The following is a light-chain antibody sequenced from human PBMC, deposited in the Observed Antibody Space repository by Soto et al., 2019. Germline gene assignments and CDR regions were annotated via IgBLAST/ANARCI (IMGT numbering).Light chain of an antibody. J-gene: IGKJ5*01. V-gene: IGKV3-15*01. CDR3: QQYYYWPPWT. CDR1: QSVSRN. CDR2: GAS. Sequence: ETVLTQSPATLSVSPGERVTLFCRASQSVSRNLAWHQQKPGQAPRLLIYGASTRATGIPARFSGSGSGTESTLTISSLQSEDFAVYYCQQYYYWPPWTFGQGTRLEIK.